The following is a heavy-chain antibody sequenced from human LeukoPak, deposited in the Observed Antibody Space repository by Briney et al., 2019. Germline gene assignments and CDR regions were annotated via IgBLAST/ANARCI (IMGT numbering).Heavy chain of an antibody. Sequence: ASVKVSCKASGYSFTGYYIHWVRQAPGQGLEWMGWINPNSGGTNYAQKFQGRVTMTRDTSISTAYMELSRLISDDTAVYYCARMYSTSSITLDYWGQGTLVTVSS. CDR3: ARMYSTSSITLDY. J-gene: IGHJ4*02. D-gene: IGHD6-6*01. CDR1: GYSFTGYY. V-gene: IGHV1-2*02. CDR2: INPNSGGT.